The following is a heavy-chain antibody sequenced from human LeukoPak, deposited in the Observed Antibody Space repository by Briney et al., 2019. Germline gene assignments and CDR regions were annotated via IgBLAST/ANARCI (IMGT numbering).Heavy chain of an antibody. Sequence: SGTLSLTCTGSGGSISSSSHYWGWIRQPPGKGLEWIGSIYYSGSTYYNPSLKSRVTISVDTSKNQFSLKLSSVTAADTAVYYCARHVPATIFFNWFDPWGQGTLVTVSS. CDR3: ARHVPATIFFNWFDP. CDR2: IYYSGST. CDR1: GGSISSSSHY. V-gene: IGHV4-39*01. J-gene: IGHJ5*02. D-gene: IGHD3-3*01.